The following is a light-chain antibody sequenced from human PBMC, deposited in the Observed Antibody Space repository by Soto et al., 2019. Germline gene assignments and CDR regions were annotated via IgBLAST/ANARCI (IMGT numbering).Light chain of an antibody. CDR2: EVS. CDR3: SSYAGTNNLV. Sequence: QSVLTQPPSASGSPGQSVTISCTGTSSDVGGYNYVSWYQQYPGKAPKLMIYEVSERPSGVPDRFSGSKSGNTASLTVSGLQAEDVADYYCSSYAGTNNLVFGGGTKVTVL. CDR1: SSDVGGYNY. J-gene: IGLJ2*01. V-gene: IGLV2-8*01.